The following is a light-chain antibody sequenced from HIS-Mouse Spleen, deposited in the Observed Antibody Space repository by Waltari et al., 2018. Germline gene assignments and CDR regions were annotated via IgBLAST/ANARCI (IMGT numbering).Light chain of an antibody. V-gene: IGKV3D-15*03. Sequence: EIVMTQSPATLSVSPGERATLSCRASQSVSSNLAWYQQKPGQAPRLLIYGVSIRATGIPARFSGSGSGTEFTLTISILQSEDFAVYYCQQYNNWPETFGQGTKVEIK. J-gene: IGKJ1*01. CDR3: QQYNNWPET. CDR1: QSVSSN. CDR2: GVS.